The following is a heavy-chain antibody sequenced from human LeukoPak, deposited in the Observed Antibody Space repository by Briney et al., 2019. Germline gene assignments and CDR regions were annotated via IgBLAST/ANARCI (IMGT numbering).Heavy chain of an antibody. CDR2: ISYDGSNK. J-gene: IGHJ6*02. CDR3: AREKGYYGMDV. CDR1: GFTFRSYG. V-gene: IGHV3-30*03. Sequence: GGSLRLSCAASGFTFRSYGMHWVRQAPGKGLEGVAVISYDGSNKFYADSVKGRFTISRDNSKNTLSLQMDSLRAEDTAVYFCAREKGYYGMDVWGQGTTVTVSS.